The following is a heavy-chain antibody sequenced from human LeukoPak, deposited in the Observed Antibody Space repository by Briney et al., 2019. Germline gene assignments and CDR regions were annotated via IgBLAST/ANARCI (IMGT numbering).Heavy chain of an antibody. J-gene: IGHJ4*02. CDR1: GFTFSSYE. CDR2: IGSSGSTI. CDR3: ARVGTTRFDY. V-gene: IGHV3-48*03. Sequence: GGSLRLSCAASGFTFSSYEMNWVRQAPGKGLEWVSYIGSSGSTIYYADSVKGRFTISRDNAKNSLYLQMNSLRAEDTAVYYCARVGTTRFDYWGQGTLVTVSS. D-gene: IGHD2/OR15-2a*01.